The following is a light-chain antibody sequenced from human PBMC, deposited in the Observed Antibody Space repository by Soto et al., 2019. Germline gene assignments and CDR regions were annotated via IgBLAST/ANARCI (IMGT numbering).Light chain of an antibody. Sequence: EIVLPQSPGTLSVSPGERATLSCTASQSVSSKFAWYQQKPGQAPRLLFYGASTGATGIPARFSGSGSETEFTLSISSLQSEDFAVYYCQQYNNWPGTFGKGTKVEIK. CDR3: QQYNNWPGT. CDR2: GAS. J-gene: IGKJ1*01. CDR1: QSVSSK. V-gene: IGKV3-15*01.